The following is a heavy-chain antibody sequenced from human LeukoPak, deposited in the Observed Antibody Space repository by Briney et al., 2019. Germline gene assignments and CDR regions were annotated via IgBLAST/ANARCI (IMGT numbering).Heavy chain of an antibody. Sequence: GGSLRLSCAASGFTVSDNNMIWVRQAPGKGLEWVSSISSSSSYIYYADSVKGRFTISRDNAKNSLYLQMNSLRAEDTAVYYCARDPVITFGGVIVITYFDYWGQGTLVTVSS. D-gene: IGHD3-16*02. J-gene: IGHJ4*02. V-gene: IGHV3-21*01. CDR1: GFTVSDNN. CDR2: ISSSSSYI. CDR3: ARDPVITFGGVIVITYFDY.